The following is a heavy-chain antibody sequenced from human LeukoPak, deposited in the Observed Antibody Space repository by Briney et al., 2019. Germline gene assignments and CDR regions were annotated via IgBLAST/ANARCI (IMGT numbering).Heavy chain of an antibody. J-gene: IGHJ2*01. CDR3: ARDPGDRWFFDL. Sequence: GGSLRLSCAASGFTFINYAMDWVRQAPGKGLEWVSLISRSGATTYYADSVKGRFTISRDNSRNTLYLQMTSLRAEDTAVYYCARDPGDRWFFDLWGRGTLVTVSS. D-gene: IGHD7-27*01. CDR2: ISRSGATT. CDR1: GFTFINYA. V-gene: IGHV3-23*01.